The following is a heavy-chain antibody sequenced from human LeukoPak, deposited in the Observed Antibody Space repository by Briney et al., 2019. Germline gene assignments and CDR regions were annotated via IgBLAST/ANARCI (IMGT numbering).Heavy chain of an antibody. CDR3: ARDSLWFGELV. V-gene: IGHV3-64*01. CDR1: GFTFSSYA. J-gene: IGHJ4*02. CDR2: ISSNGGST. D-gene: IGHD3-10*01. Sequence: GGSLRLSCAASGFTFSSYAMHWVRQAPGKGLEYVSAISSNGGSTYYANSVKGRFTISRDNSKITLYLQMGSLRAEDMAVYYCARDSLWFGELVWGQGTLVTVSS.